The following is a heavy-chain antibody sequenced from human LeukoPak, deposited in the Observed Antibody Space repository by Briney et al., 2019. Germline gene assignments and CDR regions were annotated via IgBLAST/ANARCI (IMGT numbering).Heavy chain of an antibody. J-gene: IGHJ4*02. D-gene: IGHD6-6*01. CDR1: GYTFSSYA. Sequence: GGSLRLSCAASGYTFSSYAMSWVRQAPGKGLEWVSAISGSGGSTYYADSVKGRFTISRDNSKNTLYLQMNSLRAEDTAVYYCAKYVRPSSSGYYFDYWGQGTLVTVSS. CDR3: AKYVRPSSSGYYFDY. CDR2: ISGSGGST. V-gene: IGHV3-23*01.